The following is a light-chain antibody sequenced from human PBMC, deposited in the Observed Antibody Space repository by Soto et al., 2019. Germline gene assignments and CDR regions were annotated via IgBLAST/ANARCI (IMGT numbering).Light chain of an antibody. V-gene: IGKV1-5*01. CDR2: DAS. CDR1: QSISYR. CDR3: HLYNLYFWT. J-gene: IGKJ5*01. Sequence: TSSTSQSISYRLAWYQQKPGKAPKLLIYDASSLESGVPSTFSGSGSGIGFSFAVSGLQPNGFSAYYCHLYNLYFWTFGQG.